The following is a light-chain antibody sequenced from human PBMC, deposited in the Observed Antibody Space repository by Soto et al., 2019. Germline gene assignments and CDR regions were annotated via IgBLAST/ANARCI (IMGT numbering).Light chain of an antibody. Sequence: QSALTQPASVSGSPGQSITISCTGTSSDVGGYNFVSWYQHHPGKAPKLIIYEVSNRPSGVSNRFSASKSGNTASLTIFALQAEDEADYYCSSYTNSSTLVLFGGGTKVTVL. CDR1: SSDVGGYNF. CDR2: EVS. J-gene: IGLJ2*01. CDR3: SSYTNSSTLVL. V-gene: IGLV2-14*01.